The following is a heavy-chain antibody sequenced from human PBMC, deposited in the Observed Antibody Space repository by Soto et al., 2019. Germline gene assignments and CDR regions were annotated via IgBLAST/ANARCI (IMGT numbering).Heavy chain of an antibody. V-gene: IGHV3-23*01. Sequence: GGSLRLSCAASGGTFSTYVMSWVRQAPGKGLEWVSAIRSSGDYKYYADSVKGRFTISRDNSKNALYLQMNSLRAEDTAVYYCARDHHIVATIPNNWFDPWGQGTLVTVSS. D-gene: IGHD5-12*01. CDR1: GGTFSTYV. CDR2: IRSSGDYK. J-gene: IGHJ5*02. CDR3: ARDHHIVATIPNNWFDP.